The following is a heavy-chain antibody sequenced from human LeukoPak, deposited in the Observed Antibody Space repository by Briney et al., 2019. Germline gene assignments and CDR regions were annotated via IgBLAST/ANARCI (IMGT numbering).Heavy chain of an antibody. D-gene: IGHD3-3*01. Sequence: GRSLRLSCAASGFTFDDYAMHWVRQAPGKGLRWVSGISWNSGSIGYADSVKGRFTISRDNAKNSLYLQMNSLRAEDTALYYCAKADDFWSSPDYWGQGTLVTVSS. CDR1: GFTFDDYA. CDR2: ISWNSGSI. CDR3: AKADDFWSSPDY. J-gene: IGHJ4*02. V-gene: IGHV3-9*01.